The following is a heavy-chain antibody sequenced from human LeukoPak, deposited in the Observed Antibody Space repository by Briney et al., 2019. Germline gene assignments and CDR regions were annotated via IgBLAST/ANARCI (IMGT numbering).Heavy chain of an antibody. CDR3: ARDGGSGPAEYFQH. CDR2: IYSGGSGGST. V-gene: IGHV3-66*02. J-gene: IGHJ1*01. CDR1: GFTVSSNY. Sequence: GGSLRLSCAASGFTVSSNYMSWVRQAPGKGLEWVSVIYSGGSGGSTYYADSVKGRFTISRDNSKSTLYLQMNSLRAEDTAVYYCARDGGSGPAEYFQHWGQGTLVTVSS. D-gene: IGHD2-15*01.